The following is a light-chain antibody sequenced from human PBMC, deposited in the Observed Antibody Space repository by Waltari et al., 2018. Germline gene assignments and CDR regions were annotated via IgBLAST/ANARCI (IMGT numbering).Light chain of an antibody. J-gene: IGLJ3*02. CDR3: GTWDSSLSAWV. CDR1: SSNIASNY. Sequence: QSVLTQPPSVSAAPGQTVTISCSGSSSNIASNYVSWYQHLPGTAPKLLIYDNKMRRSEIPDRFSGSKSGTSATLGITGLQTGDEADYYCGTWDSSLSAWVFGGGTKLAVL. V-gene: IGLV1-51*01. CDR2: DNK.